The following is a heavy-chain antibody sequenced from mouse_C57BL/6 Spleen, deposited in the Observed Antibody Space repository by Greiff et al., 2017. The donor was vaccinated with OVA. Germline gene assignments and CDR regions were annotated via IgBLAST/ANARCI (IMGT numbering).Heavy chain of an antibody. CDR3: ARSPLYGNYEGNYCAMDY. CDR1: GFSLTSYA. D-gene: IGHD2-1*01. V-gene: IGHV2-9-1*01. CDR2: IWTGGGT. J-gene: IGHJ4*01. Sequence: VQLVESGPGLVAPSQSLSITCTVSGFSLTSYAISWVRQPPGKGLEWLGVIWTGGGTNYNSALKSRLSISKDNSKSQVFLKMNSLQTDDTARYYCARSPLYGNYEGNYCAMDYWGQGTSVTVSS.